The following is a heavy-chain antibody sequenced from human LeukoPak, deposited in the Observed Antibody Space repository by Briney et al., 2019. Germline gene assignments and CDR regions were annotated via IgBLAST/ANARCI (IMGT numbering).Heavy chain of an antibody. CDR2: IIPIFGTA. V-gene: IGHV1-69*13. Sequence: GASVKVSCKASGGTFSSHAISWVRQAPGQGLEWMGGIIPIFGTANYAQKFQGRVTITADESTSTAYMELSSLRSEDTAVYYCARDHPTSILEWLSYYYYGMDVWGQGTTVTVSS. J-gene: IGHJ6*02. D-gene: IGHD3-3*01. CDR3: ARDHPTSILEWLSYYYYGMDV. CDR1: GGTFSSHA.